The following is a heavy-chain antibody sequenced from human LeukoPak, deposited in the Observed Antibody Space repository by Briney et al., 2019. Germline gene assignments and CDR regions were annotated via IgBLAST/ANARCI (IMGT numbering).Heavy chain of an antibody. CDR3: ARSNNDGDYLGVGFDY. J-gene: IGHJ4*02. CDR1: GYTFTSYA. CDR2: INTNTGNP. V-gene: IGHV7-4-1*02. D-gene: IGHD4-17*01. Sequence: ASVKLSCKPSGYTFTSYAMNWVRQAPGQGLEWMGWINTNTGNPTYAQGFTGRFVFSLDTSVSTAYLQISSLKAEDTVVYYCARSNNDGDYLGVGFDYWGQGTLVTVSS.